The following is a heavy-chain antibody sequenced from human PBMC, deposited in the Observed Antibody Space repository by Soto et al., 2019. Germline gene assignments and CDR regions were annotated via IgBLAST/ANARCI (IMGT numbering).Heavy chain of an antibody. J-gene: IGHJ6*01. V-gene: IGHV5-51*01. D-gene: IGHD1-26*01. CDR1: GYSFTSYW. Sequence: GESLKISCKGSGYSFTSYWIGWVRQMPGKGLEWMGIIYPGDSDTRYSPSFQGQVTISADKSISTAYLQWSSLKASDTAMYYCARSETAFYPGSDYYYYGMDVWGHGTTVTVSS. CDR3: ARSETAFYPGSDYYYYGMDV. CDR2: IYPGDSDT.